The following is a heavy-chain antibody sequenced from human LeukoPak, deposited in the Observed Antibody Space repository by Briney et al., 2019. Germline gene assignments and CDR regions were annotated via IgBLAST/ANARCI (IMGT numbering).Heavy chain of an antibody. J-gene: IGHJ6*02. Sequence: ASVKVSCKASGYTFTCYAMHWVRQAPGQRLEWMGWINAGNGNTKYSQKFQGRVTITRDTSASTAYMELSSLRSEDTAVYYCARSGYCSSTSCYEGYYYYGMDVWGQGTTVAVSS. V-gene: IGHV1-3*01. CDR3: ARSGYCSSTSCYEGYYYYGMDV. CDR1: GYTFTCYA. CDR2: INAGNGNT. D-gene: IGHD2-2*01.